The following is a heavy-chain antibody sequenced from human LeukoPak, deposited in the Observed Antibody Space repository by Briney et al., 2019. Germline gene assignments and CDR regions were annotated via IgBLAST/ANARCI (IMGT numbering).Heavy chain of an antibody. CDR2: INHSGST. J-gene: IGHJ2*01. CDR3: AARRRNWYFDL. Sequence: SETLSLTCAVYGGSFSGYYWSWIRQPPGKGLEWIGEINHSGSTNYNPSLKSRVTISVDTSKNQFSLKLSSVTAAYTAVYYCAARRRNWYFDLWGRGTLVTVSS. V-gene: IGHV4-34*01. CDR1: GGSFSGYY.